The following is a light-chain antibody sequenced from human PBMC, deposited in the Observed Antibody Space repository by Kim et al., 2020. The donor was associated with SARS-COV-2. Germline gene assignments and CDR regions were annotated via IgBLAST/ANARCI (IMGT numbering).Light chain of an antibody. V-gene: IGLV2-23*02. J-gene: IGLJ2*01. CDR2: EVT. CDR3: CSYGGSVTFAVL. CDR1: STDVGSSNL. Sequence: QSALAQPASVSGSPGQSITISCTGTSTDVGSSNLLSWYHQLPGKAPKLIIYEVTKRPSGVSSRFSGSKSGNTASLTISGLQAEDEGDYYCCSYGGSVTFAVLFGGGNKVTVL.